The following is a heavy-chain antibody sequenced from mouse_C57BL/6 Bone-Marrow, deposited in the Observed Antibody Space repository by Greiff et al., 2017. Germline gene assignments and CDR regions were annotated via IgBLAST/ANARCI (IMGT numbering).Heavy chain of an antibody. CDR2: IYPGSGST. CDR1: GYTFTSYW. D-gene: IGHD2-5*01. CDR3: ARPYYSNYWYFDV. V-gene: IGHV1-55*01. J-gene: IGHJ1*03. Sequence: QVQLQQPGAALVKPGASVKMSCKASGYTFTSYWITWVKPRPGQGLEWIGDIYPGSGSTNYNEKFKSKATLTVDTSSSTAYMQRSSLTSEDSAVDYCARPYYSNYWYFDVWGTGTTVTVSS.